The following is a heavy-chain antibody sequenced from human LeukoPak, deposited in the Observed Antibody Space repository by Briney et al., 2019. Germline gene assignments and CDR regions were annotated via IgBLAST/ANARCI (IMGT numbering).Heavy chain of an antibody. CDR3: ARAYYYGSGPYGMDV. Sequence: SETLSLTCAVSGYSISSGYYWGWIRPPPGKGREWIGRIYHSGSTYYNPSLKSRVTISVDTSKNQFSLKLSSVTAADTAVYYCARAYYYGSGPYGMDVWGKGTTVTVSS. D-gene: IGHD3-10*01. CDR1: GYSISSGYY. J-gene: IGHJ6*04. V-gene: IGHV4-38-2*01. CDR2: IYHSGST.